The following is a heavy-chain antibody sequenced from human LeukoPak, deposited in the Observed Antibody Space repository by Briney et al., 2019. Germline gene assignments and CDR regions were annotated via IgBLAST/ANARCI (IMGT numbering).Heavy chain of an antibody. Sequence: ASVKVSCKASGYTFTGYYMHWVRQAHGQGLEWMGWINPNSGGTNYAQKFQGWVTMTRDTSISTAYMELSRLRSDDTAVYYCARGSTYDSSGYYSVYFDYWGQGTLVTVSS. V-gene: IGHV1-2*04. J-gene: IGHJ4*02. CDR3: ARGSTYDSSGYYSVYFDY. CDR2: INPNSGGT. CDR1: GYTFTGYY. D-gene: IGHD3-22*01.